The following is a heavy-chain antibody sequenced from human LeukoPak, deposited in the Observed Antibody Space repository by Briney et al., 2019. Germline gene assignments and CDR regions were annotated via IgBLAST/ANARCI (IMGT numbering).Heavy chain of an antibody. CDR1: GGSFSGYY. V-gene: IGHV4-34*01. Sequence: PSETLSLTCAVYGGSFSGYYWSWIRQPPGKGLEWIGEINHSGSTNYNPSLKSRVTISVDTSKNQFSLKLSSVTAADTAVYYCARGSTALWYWGQGTLVTVSS. CDR2: INHSGST. CDR3: ARGSTALWY. D-gene: IGHD2-21*02. J-gene: IGHJ4*02.